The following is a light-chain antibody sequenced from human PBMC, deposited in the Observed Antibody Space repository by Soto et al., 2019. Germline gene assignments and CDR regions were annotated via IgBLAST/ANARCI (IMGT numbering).Light chain of an antibody. CDR2: GNS. J-gene: IGLJ1*01. V-gene: IGLV1-40*01. Sequence: QSVLTQPPSVSGAPGQRVTISCTGSSSNIGAGYDVHWYQQLPGTAPKLLIYGNSNRPSGVPDRFSCSKSGTSASLAITGLQAEDEADYYCQSYDSSLSGAYVFGTGIKVTVL. CDR1: SSNIGAGYD. CDR3: QSYDSSLSGAYV.